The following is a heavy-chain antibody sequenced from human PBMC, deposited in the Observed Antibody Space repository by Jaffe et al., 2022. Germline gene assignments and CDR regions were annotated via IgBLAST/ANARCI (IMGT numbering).Heavy chain of an antibody. CDR1: GGSISSYY. Sequence: QVQLQESGPGLVKPSETLSLTCTVSGGSISSYYWSWIRQPPGKGLEWIGYIYYSGSTNYNPSLKSRVTISVDTSKNQFSLKLSSVTAADTAVYYCARDLSYYDSSGYDAFDIWGQGTMVTVSS. CDR2: IYYSGST. CDR3: ARDLSYYDSSGYDAFDI. J-gene: IGHJ3*02. D-gene: IGHD3-22*01. V-gene: IGHV4-59*01.